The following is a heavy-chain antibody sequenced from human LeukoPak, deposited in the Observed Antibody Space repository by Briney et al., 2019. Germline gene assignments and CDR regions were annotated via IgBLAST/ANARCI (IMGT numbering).Heavy chain of an antibody. CDR2: ISSSSSYI. CDR3: ARDCSSTSCRLED. CDR1: GFTFSSYS. D-gene: IGHD2-2*01. V-gene: IGHV3-21*01. Sequence: GGSLRLSCAASGFTFSSYSMNWVRQAPGKGLEWVSSISSSSSYIYYADSVKGRFTISRDNAKNSLYLQMNSLRAEDTAVYYCARDCSSTSCRLEDWGQGTLVTVSS. J-gene: IGHJ4*02.